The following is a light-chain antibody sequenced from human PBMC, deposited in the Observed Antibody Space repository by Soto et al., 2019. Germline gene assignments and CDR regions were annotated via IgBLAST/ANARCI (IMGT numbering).Light chain of an antibody. J-gene: IGKJ1*01. CDR1: QTISSW. CDR2: DAS. CDR3: QQYNSYSQT. V-gene: IGKV1-5*01. Sequence: DIQMTQSPSTLSVSLGDRFTITCLASQTISSWLAWYQQKPGKAPKLLIYDASSLESGVPSRFSGSGSGTEFTLTISSLQPDDFATYYCQQYNSYSQTFGQGTKVDI.